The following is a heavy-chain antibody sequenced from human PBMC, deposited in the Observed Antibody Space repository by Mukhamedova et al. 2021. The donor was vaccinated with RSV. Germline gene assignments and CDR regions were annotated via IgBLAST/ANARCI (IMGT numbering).Heavy chain of an antibody. CDR3: ARGAYDILTGSLLFDY. V-gene: IGHV1-8*01. J-gene: IGHJ4*02. D-gene: IGHD3-9*01. Sequence: GWMNPNSGNTGYAQKFQGRVTMTRNTSISTAYMELSSLRSEDTAVYYCARGAYDILTGSLLFDYWGQGNLVTVSS. CDR2: MNPNSGNT.